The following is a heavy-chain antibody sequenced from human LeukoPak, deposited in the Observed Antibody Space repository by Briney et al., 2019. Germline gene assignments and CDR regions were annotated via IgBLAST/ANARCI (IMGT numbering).Heavy chain of an antibody. CDR2: IYYSGST. V-gene: IGHV4-39*01. CDR3: ARHFGT. Sequence: SETLSLTCTVSGGSISSSYYYWGWTRQPPGKGLEWIGSIYYSGSTYYNPSLKSRVTISVDTSKNQFSLKLRSVTAADTAVYCCARHFGTWGQGTLVTVSS. D-gene: IGHD3/OR15-3a*01. J-gene: IGHJ4*02. CDR1: GGSISSSYYY.